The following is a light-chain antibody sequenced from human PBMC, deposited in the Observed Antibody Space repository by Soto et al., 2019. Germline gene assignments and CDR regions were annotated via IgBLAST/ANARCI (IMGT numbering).Light chain of an antibody. CDR3: SSYSTGSTPVL. V-gene: IGLV2-14*03. J-gene: IGLJ3*02. CDR1: TTDDDVYNS. CDR2: DVS. Sequence: QSALAQPASVSGSPGQSITISCTGTTTDDDVYNSVSWYQHHPGKAPKLIIFDVSSRPSGVSHRFSGSKSGDTASLTISGLQPEDEADYVCSSYSTGSTPVLFGGGTKVTVL.